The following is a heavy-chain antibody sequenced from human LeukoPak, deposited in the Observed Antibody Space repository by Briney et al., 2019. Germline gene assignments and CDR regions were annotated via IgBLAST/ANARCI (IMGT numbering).Heavy chain of an antibody. CDR2: IFHSGST. J-gene: IGHJ1*01. D-gene: IGHD1-26*01. CDR1: GYSISSGYY. V-gene: IGHV4-38-2*02. Sequence: SETLSLTCTVSGYSISSGYYWGWIRQPPGKGLEWIGSIFHSGSTYFNPSLKSRVTMSVDTSKHQFSLKLSSVTAADTAVYYCARVPGYSGRGYFQHWGQGTLVTVFS. CDR3: ARVPGYSGRGYFQH.